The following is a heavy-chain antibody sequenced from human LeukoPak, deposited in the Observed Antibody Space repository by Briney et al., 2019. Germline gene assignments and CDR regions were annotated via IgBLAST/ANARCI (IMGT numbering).Heavy chain of an antibody. Sequence: GGSLRLSCAASGFTFSSYSMNWVRQAPGKGLEWVSSISSSSLYIYYADSVKGRFTISRDNAKNSLYLQMNSLRAEDTAVYYCASLRKFDYWGQGTLVTVSS. V-gene: IGHV3-21*01. CDR1: GFTFSSYS. CDR3: ASLRKFDY. CDR2: ISSSSLYI. J-gene: IGHJ4*02.